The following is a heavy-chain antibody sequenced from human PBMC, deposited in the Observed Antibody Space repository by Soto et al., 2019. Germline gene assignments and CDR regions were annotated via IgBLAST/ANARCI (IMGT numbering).Heavy chain of an antibody. D-gene: IGHD2-21*01. CDR1: GYTFTSYA. V-gene: IGHV1-3*01. CDR2: INAGNGNT. J-gene: IGHJ4*02. CDR3: ARPRQIARAVLFAS. Sequence: ASVKVSCKASGYTFTSYAMHWVRQAPGQRLEWMGWINAGNGNTKYSQKFQGRVTITRDTSASTAYMELSSLRSEDTAVYYCARPRQIARAVLFASWGQGTFVPVSS.